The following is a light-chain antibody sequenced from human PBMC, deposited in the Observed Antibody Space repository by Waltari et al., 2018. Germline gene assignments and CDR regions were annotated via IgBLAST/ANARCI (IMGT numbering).Light chain of an antibody. V-gene: IGKV1-NL1*01. Sequence: IQMTQSPSSLSASVGDRVTITCRASQGIRTSLAWYQQKPGEAPKLMVYAASRLESVVPSRFSGSGSGTDYTLTISSLQPEDFATYYCQQYYSTPRTFGQGTKVEIK. CDR2: AAS. J-gene: IGKJ1*01. CDR1: QGIRTS. CDR3: QQYYSTPRT.